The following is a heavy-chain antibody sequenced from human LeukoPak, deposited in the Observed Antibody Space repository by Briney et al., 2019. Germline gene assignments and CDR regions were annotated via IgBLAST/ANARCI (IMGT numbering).Heavy chain of an antibody. J-gene: IGHJ3*02. Sequence: SETLSLTCTVSGGSISSYYWSWIRQPPGKGLEWIGYIYYSGSTNYNPSLKSRVTISVDTSKNQFSLKLSSVTAADTAVYYCARLPELLGDDAFDIWGQGTMVTVSS. CDR3: ARLPELLGDDAFDI. CDR1: GGSISSYY. D-gene: IGHD1-26*01. CDR2: IYYSGST. V-gene: IGHV4-59*08.